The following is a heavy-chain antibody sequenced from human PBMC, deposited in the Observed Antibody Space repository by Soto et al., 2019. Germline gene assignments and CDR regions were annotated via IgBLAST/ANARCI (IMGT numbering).Heavy chain of an antibody. CDR3: ARGLMTGSPYSGGWYYFDY. J-gene: IGHJ4*02. Sequence: QVQLQQWGAGLLKPSETLSLTCAVSGGSFTGYIWSWIRQSPGKGLQWIGQINHSGSANYNPSLKRRVTTSLHSSKSQFSLELSSVTAAATAVYYCARGLMTGSPYSGGWYYFDYRGQGTLVTVSS. CDR2: INHSGSA. D-gene: IGHD1-26*01. V-gene: IGHV4-34*01. CDR1: GGSFTGYI.